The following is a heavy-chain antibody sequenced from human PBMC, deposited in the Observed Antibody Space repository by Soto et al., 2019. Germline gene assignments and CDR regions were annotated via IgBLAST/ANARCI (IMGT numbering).Heavy chain of an antibody. CDR2: IIPILGIA. V-gene: IGHV1-69*04. CDR3: ARDSRRAYYYDSSGYNPLDY. J-gene: IGHJ4*02. D-gene: IGHD3-22*01. Sequence: SVKVSCKASGGTFSSYTISWVRQAPGQGLEWMGRIIPILGIANYAQKFQGRVTITADKSTSTAYMELSSLRSEDTAVYYCARDSRRAYYYDSSGYNPLDYWGQGTLVTVSS. CDR1: GGTFSSYT.